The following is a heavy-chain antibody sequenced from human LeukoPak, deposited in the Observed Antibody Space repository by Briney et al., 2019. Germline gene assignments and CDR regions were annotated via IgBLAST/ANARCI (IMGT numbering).Heavy chain of an antibody. D-gene: IGHD3-16*02. CDR1: GGTFSSYA. Sequence: ASVKVSCKASGGTFSSYAISWVRQAPGQGLEWMGGIIPIFGTANYAQKFQGRVTITTDESTSTAYMELSSLRSEDTAVYYCATTYYDYVWGSYRQYDAFDIWGQGTMVTVSS. CDR2: IIPIFGTA. J-gene: IGHJ3*02. CDR3: ATTYYDYVWGSYRQYDAFDI. V-gene: IGHV1-69*05.